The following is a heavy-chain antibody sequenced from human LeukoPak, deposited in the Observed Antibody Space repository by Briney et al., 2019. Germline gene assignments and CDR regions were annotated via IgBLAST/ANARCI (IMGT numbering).Heavy chain of an antibody. CDR1: GFTFSSYS. J-gene: IGHJ6*03. CDR3: ARDRKGSSYYYYMDV. V-gene: IGHV3-21*01. Sequence: PGGSLRLSCAASGFTFSSYSMNWVRQAPGKGLEWVSSISSSSSYIYYADSVKGRFTISRGNAKNSLYLQMNSLRAEDTAVYYCARDRKGSSYYYYMDVWGKGTTVTVSS. D-gene: IGHD6-13*01. CDR2: ISSSSSYI.